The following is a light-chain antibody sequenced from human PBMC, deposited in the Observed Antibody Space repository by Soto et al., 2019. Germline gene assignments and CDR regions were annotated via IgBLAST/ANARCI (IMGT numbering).Light chain of an antibody. J-gene: IGKJ1*01. CDR3: QQYDTSPWT. V-gene: IGKV3-20*01. CDR2: DAA. Sequence: EIVLTQSPGTLSLSPGERATLSCGTSQTLTANYLAWYQRKPGQAPRLLIHDAAARATGIPDRLSGSGSGTDFNRTISRLGPEDSALYYCQQYDTSPWTFGQGTKVEIK. CDR1: QTLTANY.